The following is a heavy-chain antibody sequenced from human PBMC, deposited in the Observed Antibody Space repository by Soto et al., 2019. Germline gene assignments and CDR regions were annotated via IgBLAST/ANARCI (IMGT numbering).Heavy chain of an antibody. Sequence: GGSLRLSCAASGFTFSTYAMNWVRQAPGQGLEWVSTITASGITYQAESVQGRFTLSRDNSKNTLSLQMNSLRAEDTAVYYCAKGQQLLNYNYYGPDVWGQGTTVTVSS. CDR2: ITASGIT. J-gene: IGHJ6*02. V-gene: IGHV3-23*01. CDR1: GFTFSTYA. CDR3: AKGQQLLNYNYYGPDV. D-gene: IGHD4-4*01.